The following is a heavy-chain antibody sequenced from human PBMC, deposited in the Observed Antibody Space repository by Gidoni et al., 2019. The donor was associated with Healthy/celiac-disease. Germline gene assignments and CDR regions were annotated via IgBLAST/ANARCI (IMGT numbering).Heavy chain of an antibody. V-gene: IGHV4-38-2*02. CDR1: GYSISSGYY. CDR2: HYHSGST. Sequence: QVQLQESGPGLVKPSETLSLTCTVSGYSISSGYYWGWIRQPPGKGLEWIGSHYHSGSTYYNPSLKSRVTISVDTAKNQFSLKLSSVTAADTAVYYCARVMDIAAPRASNWFDPWGQGTLVTVSS. D-gene: IGHD6-25*01. J-gene: IGHJ5*02. CDR3: ARVMDIAAPRASNWFDP.